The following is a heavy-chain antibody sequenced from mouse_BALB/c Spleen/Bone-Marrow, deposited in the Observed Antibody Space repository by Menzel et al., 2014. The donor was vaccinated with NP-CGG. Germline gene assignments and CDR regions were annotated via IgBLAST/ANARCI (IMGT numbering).Heavy chain of an antibody. CDR2: ISSGGGST. D-gene: IGHD1-2*01. V-gene: IGHV5-12-1*01. Sequence: EVKLQESGGGLVKPGGSLKPSCAASGFAFSSYGMSWVRQTPEKRLEWVAYISSGGGSTYYPDTVKGRFTISRDNAKNTLYLQMSSLKSEDTAMYYCARQGYGYVDFDVWGAGTTVTVSS. J-gene: IGHJ1*01. CDR1: GFAFSSYG. CDR3: ARQGYGYVDFDV.